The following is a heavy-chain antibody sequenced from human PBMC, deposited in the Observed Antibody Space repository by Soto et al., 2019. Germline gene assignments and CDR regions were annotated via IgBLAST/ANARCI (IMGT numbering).Heavy chain of an antibody. D-gene: IGHD3-10*01. Sequence: QVQLVESGGGVVQPGRSLRLSCAASGFTFSSYGMHWVRQAPGKGLEWVAVIWYDGSNKYYADSVKGRFTISRDNSKNTLYLQMNSLRAEDTAVYYCAKSREYGSGSYYPYWGQGTLVTVSS. V-gene: IGHV3-33*06. CDR3: AKSREYGSGSYYPY. CDR2: IWYDGSNK. J-gene: IGHJ4*02. CDR1: GFTFSSYG.